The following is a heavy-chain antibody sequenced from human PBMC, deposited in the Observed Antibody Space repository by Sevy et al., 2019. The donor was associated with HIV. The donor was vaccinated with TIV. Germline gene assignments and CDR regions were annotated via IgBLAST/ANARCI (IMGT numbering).Heavy chain of an antibody. CDR2: IYPGDSDT. V-gene: IGHV5-51*01. CDR3: ARLGNNEEGAFDI. D-gene: IGHD2-8*01. CDR1: GYSFTTYW. Sequence: GESLKISCKASGYSFTTYWIGWVRQMPGKGLHWMGSIYPGDSDTIYSPSSQGQVSISADKSVTTAYLQWNSLQASDTAIYYCARLGNNEEGAFDIWGQGTMVTVSS. J-gene: IGHJ3*02.